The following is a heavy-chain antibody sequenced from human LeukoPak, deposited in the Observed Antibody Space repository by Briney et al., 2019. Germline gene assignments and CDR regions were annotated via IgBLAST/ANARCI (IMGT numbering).Heavy chain of an antibody. CDR2: IRSKANSYAT. CDR3: TRHVSADYGDYVGYYYYYMYV. J-gene: IGHJ6*03. Sequence: GGSLRLSCAASGFTFSGSAMHWVRQASGKGLEWVGRIRSKANSYATAYAASGKGRFTISRDDSKNTACLQMNSRKTEDTAVYYCTRHVSADYGDYVGYYYYYMYVWGKGTTVTVSS. D-gene: IGHD4-17*01. CDR1: GFTFSGSA. V-gene: IGHV3-73*01.